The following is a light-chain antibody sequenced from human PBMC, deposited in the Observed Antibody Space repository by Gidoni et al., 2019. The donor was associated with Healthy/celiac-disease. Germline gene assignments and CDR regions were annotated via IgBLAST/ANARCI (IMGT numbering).Light chain of an antibody. V-gene: IGLV3-1*01. CDR1: KLGDKY. J-gene: IGLJ2*01. CDR3: QAWDSSTAHVV. Sequence: SYELTQPPSVSVSPGQTASITCSGDKLGDKYTCWYPQKPGQSPVLVIYQDSKRPSGIPERFSGSNSGKTATLTISGTQAMDEADYYCQAWDSSTAHVVFGGGTKLTVL. CDR2: QDS.